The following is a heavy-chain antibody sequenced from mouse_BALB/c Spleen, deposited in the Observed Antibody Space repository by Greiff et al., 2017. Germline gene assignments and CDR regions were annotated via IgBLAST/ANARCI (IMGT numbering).Heavy chain of an antibody. CDR1: GFAFSSYD. D-gene: IGHD1-1*01. V-gene: IGHV5-12-1*01. CDR2: ISSGGGST. J-gene: IGHJ2*01. Sequence: EVHLVESGGGLVKPGGSLKLSCAASGFAFSSYDMSWVRQTPEKRLEWVAYISSGGGSTYYPDTVKGRFTISRDNAKNTLYLQMSSLKSEDTAMYYCARQGITTVVPFDYWGQGTTLTVSS. CDR3: ARQGITTVVPFDY.